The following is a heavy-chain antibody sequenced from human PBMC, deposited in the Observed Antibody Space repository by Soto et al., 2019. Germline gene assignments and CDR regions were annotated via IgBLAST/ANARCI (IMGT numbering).Heavy chain of an antibody. CDR2: VTSSGSSI. D-gene: IGHD7-27*01. J-gene: IGHJ3*02. V-gene: IGHV3-21*04. CDR1: GFTFSSHT. Sequence: EVQLVESGGGLVKPGGSLRLSCAASGFTFSSHTMNWVRQAPGKGLEWVSSVTSSGSSIYYADSLKGRFTISRDNAKNSLYLQMTSLRAEDTAVYYCGKGNSKWGTGDAFDIWGQGTMVTVSS. CDR3: GKGNSKWGTGDAFDI.